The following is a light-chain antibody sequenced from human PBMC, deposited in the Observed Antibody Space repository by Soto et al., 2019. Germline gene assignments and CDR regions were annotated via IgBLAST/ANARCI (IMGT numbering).Light chain of an antibody. CDR1: QSISSW. CDR2: DAS. V-gene: IGKV1-5*01. Sequence: DIQMTPSPSTLSASVGDRVTITCRASQSISSWLAWYQQKPGKDPKLLIYDASSLESGVPSRFSGSGSRTEFTLTISSLQPDDFATYYCQQYNSYSYTFGQGTKLEIK. CDR3: QQYNSYSYT. J-gene: IGKJ2*01.